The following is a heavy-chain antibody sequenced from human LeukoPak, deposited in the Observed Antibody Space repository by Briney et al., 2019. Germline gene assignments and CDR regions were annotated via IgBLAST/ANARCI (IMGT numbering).Heavy chain of an antibody. V-gene: IGHV4-38-2*02. D-gene: IGHD3-10*01. Sequence: PSETLSLTCTVSGYSISSGYYWGWIRQPPGKGLEWIGSIYHSGSTYYNPSLKSRVTISVDTYKNQFSLKLNSVTAADTAVYYCAKSNGYGLVDIWGQGTMVTVSS. CDR2: IYHSGST. J-gene: IGHJ3*02. CDR3: AKSNGYGLVDI. CDR1: GYSISSGYY.